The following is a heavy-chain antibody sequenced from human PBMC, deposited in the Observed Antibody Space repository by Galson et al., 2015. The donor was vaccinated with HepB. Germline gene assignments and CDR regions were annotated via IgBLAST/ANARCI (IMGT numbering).Heavy chain of an antibody. CDR2: ISSNGGST. CDR3: VKDWGITMVRGTGFDY. J-gene: IGHJ4*02. V-gene: IGHV3-64D*06. Sequence: SLRLSCAASGFTFSSYAMHWVRQAPGKGLEYVSAISSNGGSTYYADSVKGRFTISRDNSKNTLYLQMSSLRAEDTAVYYCVKDWGITMVRGTGFDYWGQGTLVTVSS. CDR1: GFTFSSYA. D-gene: IGHD3-10*01.